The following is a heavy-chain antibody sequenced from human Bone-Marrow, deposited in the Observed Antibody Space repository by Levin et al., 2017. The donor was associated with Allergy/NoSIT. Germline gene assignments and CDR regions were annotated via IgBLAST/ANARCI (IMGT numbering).Heavy chain of an antibody. CDR1: GGSVSSGSYY. D-gene: IGHD6-13*01. J-gene: IGHJ5*02. CDR3: ASLARGAAAVFVQPTFEVLWFDP. CDR2: IYYSGST. Sequence: SETLSLTCTVSGGSVSSGSYYWSWIRQPPGKGLEWIGYIYYSGSTNYNPSLKSRVTISVDTSKNQFSLKLSSVTAADTAVYYCASLARGAAAVFVQPTFEVLWFDPWGQGTLVTVSS. V-gene: IGHV4-61*01.